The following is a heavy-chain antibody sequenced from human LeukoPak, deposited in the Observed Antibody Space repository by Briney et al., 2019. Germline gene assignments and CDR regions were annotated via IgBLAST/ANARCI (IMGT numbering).Heavy chain of an antibody. CDR2: FYHTGTT. CDR3: ARSGDYYDSSGEFDY. J-gene: IGHJ4*02. CDR1: GGSISSGNSY. Sequence: PSEALSLTCSVSGGSISSGNSYWSWIRQSPGKGLEWLGYFYHTGTTQYNPSFQSRLTITAGRSKNQFSLRLSSVTAADTAVYYCARSGDYYDSSGEFDYWGQGTRVTVSS. D-gene: IGHD3-22*01. V-gene: IGHV4-30-4*01.